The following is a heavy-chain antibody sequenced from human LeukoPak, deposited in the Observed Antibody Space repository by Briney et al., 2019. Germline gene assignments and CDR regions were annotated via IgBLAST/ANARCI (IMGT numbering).Heavy chain of an antibody. CDR1: GGSFSGYY. D-gene: IGHD5-24*01. CDR3: ARVGRWLQSNFDY. J-gene: IGHJ4*02. CDR2: INHSGST. V-gene: IGHV4-34*01. Sequence: SETLSLTCAVYGGSFSGYYWSWIRQPPGKGLEWIGEINHSGSTNYNPSLKSRVTISVDTSKNQFSLKLSSVTAADTAVYYCARVGRWLQSNFDYWGQGTLVTVSS.